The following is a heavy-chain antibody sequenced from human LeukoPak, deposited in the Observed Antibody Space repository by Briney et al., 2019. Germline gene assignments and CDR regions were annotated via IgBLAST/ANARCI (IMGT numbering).Heavy chain of an antibody. D-gene: IGHD3-10*01. V-gene: IGHV3-23*01. Sequence: GGSLRLSCAASGFTFSRYAMRWVRQAAGKGLAWVSAISGCGCSTYFADSVKGRFTISRDNSKNTLYLQMNSLRAEDTAVYYCAKVTMVRGVIRAFDYWGQGTLATVSS. J-gene: IGHJ4*02. CDR3: AKVTMVRGVIRAFDY. CDR1: GFTFSRYA. CDR2: ISGCGCST.